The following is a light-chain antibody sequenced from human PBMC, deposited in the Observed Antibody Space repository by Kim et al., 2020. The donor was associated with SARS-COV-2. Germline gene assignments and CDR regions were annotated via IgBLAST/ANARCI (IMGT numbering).Light chain of an antibody. CDR3: QQYILGGS. Sequence: PASIEDTVMIDCRASQTLHSRLAWYQQKPGRAPKLLIFHASILQSGVPSRFRGSGSGTEFTLTINSLQPDDFATYYCQQYILGGSFGQGTKVDIK. CDR1: QTLHSR. J-gene: IGKJ1*01. V-gene: IGKV1-5*03. CDR2: HAS.